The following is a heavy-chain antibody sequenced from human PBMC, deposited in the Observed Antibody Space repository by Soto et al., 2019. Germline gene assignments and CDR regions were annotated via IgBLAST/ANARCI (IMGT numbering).Heavy chain of an antibody. CDR3: ASCLTMVRDSYECGPYYNGMDV. CDR1: GGTFSRYA. Sequence: GASVKVSCKASGGTFSRYAISWVRQAPGQGLEWMGGIIPIFGTSKYAQKFQGRVTIIPDESTSTTYMELSRLRSEDTAVYYCASCLTMVRDSYECGPYYNGMDVWGKGTTVTVS. V-gene: IGHV1-69*13. J-gene: IGHJ6*04. D-gene: IGHD3-10*01. CDR2: IIPIFGTS.